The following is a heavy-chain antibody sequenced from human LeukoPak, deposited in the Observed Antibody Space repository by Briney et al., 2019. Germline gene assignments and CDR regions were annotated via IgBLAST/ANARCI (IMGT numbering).Heavy chain of an antibody. V-gene: IGHV3-33*01. CDR2: IWYDGSNK. CDR3: ARVIGKYSSGLDY. J-gene: IGHJ4*02. Sequence: GGSLRLSCAASGFTFSSYGMHWVRQAPGKGLEWVAVIWYDGSNKYYADSVKGRFTISRDNSKNTLYLQMNSLRAEDTAVYCCARVIGKYSSGLDYWGQGTLVTVSS. CDR1: GFTFSSYG. D-gene: IGHD6-19*01.